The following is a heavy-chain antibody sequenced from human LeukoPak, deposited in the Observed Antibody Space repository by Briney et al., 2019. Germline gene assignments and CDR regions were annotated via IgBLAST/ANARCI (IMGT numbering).Heavy chain of an antibody. V-gene: IGHV4-59*01. CDR2: IYYGGST. CDR3: ARWKYSNYGRTFDY. J-gene: IGHJ4*02. CDR1: GGSISSYY. D-gene: IGHD4-11*01. Sequence: SETLSLTCTVSGGSISSYYWSWIRQPPGKGLEWIAYIYYGGSTNYNPSLKSRATISLDTSKNQFSLKLTSATAADTATYYCARWKYSNYGRTFDYWGQGALVTVSS.